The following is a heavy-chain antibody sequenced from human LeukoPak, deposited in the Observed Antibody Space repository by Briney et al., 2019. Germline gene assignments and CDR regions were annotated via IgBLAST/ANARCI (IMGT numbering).Heavy chain of an antibody. CDR3: ARKGPLGGYYYDSSGNYGGYFDY. V-gene: IGHV3-23*01. D-gene: IGHD3-22*01. J-gene: IGHJ4*02. Sequence: GGSLRLSCAASGFTFSSYAMSWVRQAPGKGLEWVSAISGSGGSTYYADSVKGRFTISRDNSKNTLYLQMNSLRAEDTAVYYCARKGPLGGYYYDSSGNYGGYFDYWGQGTLVTVSS. CDR1: GFTFSSYA. CDR2: ISGSGGST.